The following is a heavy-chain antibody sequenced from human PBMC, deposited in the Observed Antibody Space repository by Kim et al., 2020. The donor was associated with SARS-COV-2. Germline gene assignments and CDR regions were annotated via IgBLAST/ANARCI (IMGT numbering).Heavy chain of an antibody. Sequence: SVKVSCKASGGTFSSYAITWVRQAPGQGLEWMGGIIPILGTANYAQKFQGRVTITADESTSTAYMELSSLRSEDTAVYYCAIWEYYDILTGHQYYGMDVWGQGTTVTVSS. CDR2: IIPILGTA. CDR3: AIWEYYDILTGHQYYGMDV. J-gene: IGHJ6*02. D-gene: IGHD3-9*01. V-gene: IGHV1-69*13. CDR1: GGTFSSYA.